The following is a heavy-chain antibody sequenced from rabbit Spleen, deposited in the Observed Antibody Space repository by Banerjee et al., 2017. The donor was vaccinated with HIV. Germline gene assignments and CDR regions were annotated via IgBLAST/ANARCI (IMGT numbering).Heavy chain of an antibody. CDR1: GFSFSSGW. Sequence: QEQLEESGGDLVKPEGSLTLTCKASGFSFSSGWMCWVRQAPGKGLEWITCINMVTGKSVYASWAKGRFIMSRTSSTKVTLQMTSLTAADTATYFCARDLVAVIGWNFSLWGQGTLVTVS. CDR3: ARDLVAVIGWNFSL. V-gene: IGHV1S45*01. CDR2: INMVTGKS. J-gene: IGHJ3*01. D-gene: IGHD1-1*01.